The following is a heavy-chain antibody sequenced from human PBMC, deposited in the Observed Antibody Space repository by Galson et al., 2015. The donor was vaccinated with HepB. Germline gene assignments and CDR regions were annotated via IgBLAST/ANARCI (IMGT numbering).Heavy chain of an antibody. J-gene: IGHJ4*02. CDR1: GDSVSSHIAA. CDR3: TRDQLGFIY. Sequence: CAISGDSVSSHIAAWNWVRQSPSRGLEWLGRTYCRSKWHNDYAPSVNSRITIDADTSKNQFSLQLNSVTPEDTAVYYCTRDQLGFIYWGQGTLVTVSS. D-gene: IGHD3-10*01. V-gene: IGHV6-1*01. CDR2: TYCRSKWHN.